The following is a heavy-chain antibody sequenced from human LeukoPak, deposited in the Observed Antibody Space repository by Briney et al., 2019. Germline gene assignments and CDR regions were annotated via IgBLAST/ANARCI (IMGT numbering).Heavy chain of an antibody. CDR2: ISGSGSGT. D-gene: IGHD1-1*01. J-gene: IGHJ6*03. V-gene: IGHV3-23*01. CDR1: GFTFSDYY. CDR3: AKMNGYMDV. Sequence: GGSLRLSCAASGFTFSDYYMSWIRQAPGKGLEWVSGISGSGSGTYYADFVKSRFTISRDNSKNTMYLEMNSLRAEDTAVYYCAKMNGYMDVWGKGTTVTVSS.